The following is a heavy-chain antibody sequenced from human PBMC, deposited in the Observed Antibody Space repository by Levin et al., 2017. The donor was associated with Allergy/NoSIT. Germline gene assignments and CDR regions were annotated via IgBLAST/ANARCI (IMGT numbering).Heavy chain of an antibody. CDR3: ARVGDCSRNSCPKYFDL. D-gene: IGHD2-2*01. V-gene: IGHV3-53*01. CDR1: EFTVSFNY. CDR2: IYSDGTT. Sequence: QSGGSLRLSCATSEFTVSFNYMTWVRQAPGKGLEWVSIIYSDGTTYYADSVEGRFTISRDSSKKTLYLQMNSLRDEDTAVYYCARVGDCSRNSCPKYFDLWGRGTLVTVSS. J-gene: IGHJ2*01.